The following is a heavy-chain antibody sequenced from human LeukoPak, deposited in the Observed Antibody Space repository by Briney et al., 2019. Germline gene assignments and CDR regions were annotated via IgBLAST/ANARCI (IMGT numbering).Heavy chain of an antibody. V-gene: IGHV3-23*01. CDR2: ISDSGGRT. D-gene: IGHD2-2*01. Sequence: GGSLRLSCEASGFPFSSYAMSWVRQAPGKGLEWVSVISDSGGRTYSAASVKGRFTISRDNSKDTLYLQMNSLRAEDTAVYYCARTYCIGTSCPGVFEYWGQGTLVTVSS. CDR3: ARTYCIGTSCPGVFEY. J-gene: IGHJ4*02. CDR1: GFPFSSYA.